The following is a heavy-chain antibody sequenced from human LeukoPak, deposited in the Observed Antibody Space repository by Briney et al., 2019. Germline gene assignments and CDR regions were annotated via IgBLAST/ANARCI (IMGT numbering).Heavy chain of an antibody. CDR1: GFTFSSFG. CDR2: IWYNGSNK. J-gene: IGHJ5*02. Sequence: PGRSLRLSCAASGFTFSSFGMHWVHQAPGKGLEWVADIWYNGSNKYYADSVKGRFTISRDNSKNTLYLQMNSLRAEDTAVYYCSRGGYGDYNNWFDPWGQGTLVTVSS. V-gene: IGHV3-33*01. CDR3: SRGGYGDYNNWFDP. D-gene: IGHD4-17*01.